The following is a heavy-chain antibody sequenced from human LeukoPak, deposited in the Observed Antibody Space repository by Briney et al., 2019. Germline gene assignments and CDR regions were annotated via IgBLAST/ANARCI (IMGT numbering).Heavy chain of an antibody. V-gene: IGHV1-18*01. Sequence: ASVKVSCKASGYTFTSYGISWVRQAPGQGLEWMGWISAYNGNTNYAQKLQGRVTMTTDTSTSTAYMELRSLRSDDTAVYYCARDRAIFGVVIQYNWFDPGGQGILVTVSS. CDR1: GYTFTSYG. CDR2: ISAYNGNT. D-gene: IGHD3-3*01. CDR3: ARDRAIFGVVIQYNWFDP. J-gene: IGHJ5*02.